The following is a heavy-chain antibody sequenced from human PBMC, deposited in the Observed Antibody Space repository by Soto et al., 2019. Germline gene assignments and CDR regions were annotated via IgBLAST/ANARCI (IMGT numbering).Heavy chain of an antibody. CDR1: GFSLSNNA. D-gene: IGHD3-22*01. CDR3: AKGGSGNYLTYYYYYGMDV. Sequence: PGGSLRLSCAASGFSLSNNAMHWVRQAPGRGLGWVAVISYDGNNKYYADSVKGRFTISRDNSKNTVYLEMNNLRAEDTAMYYCAKGGSGNYLTYYYYYGMDVWGQGTTVTVSS. V-gene: IGHV3-30*18. CDR2: ISYDGNNK. J-gene: IGHJ6*02.